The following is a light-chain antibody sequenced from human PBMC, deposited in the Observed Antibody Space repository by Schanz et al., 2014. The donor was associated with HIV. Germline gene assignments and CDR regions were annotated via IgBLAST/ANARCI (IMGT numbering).Light chain of an antibody. Sequence: QSALTQPASVSGSPGQSITISCTGTSSDIGGYNFVSWYRQHPGKAPQLMIYDVTNRPSGVSNRFSGSKSGNTASLTISGLQAEDEADYYCSSYAGSNNVVLGGGTKLTVL. J-gene: IGLJ2*01. CDR2: DVT. V-gene: IGLV2-14*03. CDR1: SSDIGGYNF. CDR3: SSYAGSNNVV.